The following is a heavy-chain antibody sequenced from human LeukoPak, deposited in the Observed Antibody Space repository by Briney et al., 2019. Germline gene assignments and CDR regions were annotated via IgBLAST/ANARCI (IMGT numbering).Heavy chain of an antibody. Sequence: PSETLSLTCTVSGGSISSGNYYWNWIRQPAGKGLEWIGRIYTSGSANYNPSLKSRVTISVDTSKNQFSLKLSSVTAADTAVYYCARGDGYNPFDYWGQGTLVTVSS. CDR1: GGSISSGNYY. V-gene: IGHV4-61*02. CDR3: ARGDGYNPFDY. J-gene: IGHJ4*02. D-gene: IGHD5-24*01. CDR2: IYTSGSA.